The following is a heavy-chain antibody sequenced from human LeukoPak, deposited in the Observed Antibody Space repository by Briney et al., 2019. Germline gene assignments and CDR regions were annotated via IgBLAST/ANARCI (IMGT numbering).Heavy chain of an antibody. CDR3: ARPVAGLRNWFDP. D-gene: IGHD6-19*01. V-gene: IGHV4-39*01. CDR1: GGSISSSSYY. CDR2: IYYSGST. Sequence: PSETLSLTCTVSGGSISSSSYYWGWIRQPPGKGLEWIGSIYYSGSTYYNPSLESRVTISVDTSKNQFSLKLSSVTAADTAVYYCARPVAGLRNWFDPWGQGTLVTVSS. J-gene: IGHJ5*02.